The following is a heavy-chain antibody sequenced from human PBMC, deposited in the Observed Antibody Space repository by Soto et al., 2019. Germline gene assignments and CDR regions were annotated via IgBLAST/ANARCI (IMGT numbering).Heavy chain of an antibody. CDR1: GGSISSSNW. J-gene: IGHJ6*02. Sequence: SETLSLTCAVSGGSISSSNWWSWVRQPPGKGMEWIGEIYHSGSTNYNPSLKSRVTISVDKSKNQFSLKLSSVTAADTAVYYCAGWIQLQQYYYYGMDVWGQGTTVTVSS. V-gene: IGHV4-4*02. CDR2: IYHSGST. CDR3: AGWIQLQQYYYYGMDV. D-gene: IGHD5-18*01.